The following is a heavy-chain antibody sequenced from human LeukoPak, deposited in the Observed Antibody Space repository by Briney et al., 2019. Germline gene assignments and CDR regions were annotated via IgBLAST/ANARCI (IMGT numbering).Heavy chain of an antibody. D-gene: IGHD1-26*01. CDR3: AKHAHIVGATDLNYYFDY. J-gene: IGHJ4*02. V-gene: IGHV3-21*01. Sequence: GGSLRLSCAASGFTFSSYSMNWVRQAPGKGLEWVSSISSSSSYIYYADSVKGRFTISRDNAKNSLYLQMNSLRAEDTAVYYCAKHAHIVGATDLNYYFDYWGQGTLVTVSS. CDR1: GFTFSSYS. CDR2: ISSSSSYI.